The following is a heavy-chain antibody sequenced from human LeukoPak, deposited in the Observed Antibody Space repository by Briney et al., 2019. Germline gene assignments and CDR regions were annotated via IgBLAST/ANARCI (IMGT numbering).Heavy chain of an antibody. J-gene: IGHJ4*02. CDR1: GGSISSSSYY. CDR2: IYYSGST. D-gene: IGHD2-15*01. CDR3: ARGGGPNYFDY. V-gene: IGHV4-39*07. Sequence: PSETLSLTCTVSGGSISSSSYYWGWIRQPPGKGLEWIGSIYYSGSTYYNPSLKSRVTISVDTSKNQFSLKLSSVTAADTAVYYCARGGGPNYFDYWGQGTLVTVSS.